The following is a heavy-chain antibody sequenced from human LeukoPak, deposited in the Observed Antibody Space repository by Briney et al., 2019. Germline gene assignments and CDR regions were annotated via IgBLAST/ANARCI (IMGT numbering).Heavy chain of an antibody. CDR3: SGGGDGYPSDMYFDL. Sequence: GASVKVSCKASGYTFTSYVINWVRQATGRGLEWMGWMNPNSGNTDYAQKFQGRVTMTRNTSISTAYMELSSLKSEATAVYYSSGGGDGYPSDMYFDLGGRGTVVTVSS. D-gene: IGHD5-24*01. J-gene: IGHJ2*01. CDR2: MNPNSGNT. CDR1: GYTFTSYV. V-gene: IGHV1-8*01.